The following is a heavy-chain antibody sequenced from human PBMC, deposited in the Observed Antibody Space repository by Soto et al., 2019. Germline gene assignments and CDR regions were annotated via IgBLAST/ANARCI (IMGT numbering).Heavy chain of an antibody. V-gene: IGHV1-2*06. CDR2: INPNSGDT. J-gene: IGHJ5*01. CDR1: GYIFTDYY. Sequence: ASVKVSCKASGYIFTDYYINWLRQAPGQGLEWMGRINPNSGDTDYAQKFQGRVTMTTDTSITTAYMELRRLRSDDSAIYYFARPYCGSNSCHSWLDSWGQGTLVTFSS. CDR3: ARPYCGSNSCHSWLDS. D-gene: IGHD2-2*02.